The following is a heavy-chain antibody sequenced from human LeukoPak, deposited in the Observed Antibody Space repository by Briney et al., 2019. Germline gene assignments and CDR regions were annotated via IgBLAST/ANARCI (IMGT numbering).Heavy chain of an antibody. Sequence: TGGSLRLSCAASGFTFSSSAMSWVRQVPGKGLEWVSGISASGGSTYYADSVKGRFTVSRDNSKNTLFLQMNSLRAEDTAVYYCAKDGGLWVSAHWGDSWGRGTLVTASS. CDR2: ISASGGST. CDR1: GFTFSSSA. CDR3: AKDGGLWVSAHWGDS. V-gene: IGHV3-23*01. J-gene: IGHJ4*02. D-gene: IGHD7-27*01.